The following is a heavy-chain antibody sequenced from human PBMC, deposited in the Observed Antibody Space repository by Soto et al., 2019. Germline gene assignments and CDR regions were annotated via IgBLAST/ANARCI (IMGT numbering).Heavy chain of an antibody. V-gene: IGHV4-4*07. CDR2: IYTSGTS. CDR1: GGSISSYY. J-gene: IGHJ6*02. CDR3: ARVHYYASGSSYFDYYYYGMGV. Sequence: SETLSLTCTVSGGSISSYYWSWIRQPAGKGLEWSGRIYTSGTSSSSPSLRSRVAMPVDPSRSQFSLQRRPVTAPAKAVYYCARVHYYASGSSYFDYYYYGMGVWGQGNTVPVSS. D-gene: IGHD3-10*01.